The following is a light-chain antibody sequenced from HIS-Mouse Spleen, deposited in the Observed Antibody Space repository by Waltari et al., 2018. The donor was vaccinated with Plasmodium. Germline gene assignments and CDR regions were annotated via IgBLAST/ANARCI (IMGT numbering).Light chain of an antibody. V-gene: IGKV3-15*01. CDR3: QQYNNWSFT. J-gene: IGKJ3*01. Sequence: EIGMTQSPATLSVSPGERATLSCRASQSVSSNLGWYQQKPGQAPRPLIYGASTRATGIPARFSGSGSGTEFTLTISSLQSEDFAVYYCQQYNNWSFTFGPGTKVDIK. CDR2: GAS. CDR1: QSVSSN.